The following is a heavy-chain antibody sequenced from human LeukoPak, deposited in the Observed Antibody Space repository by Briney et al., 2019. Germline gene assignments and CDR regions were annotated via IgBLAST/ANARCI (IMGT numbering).Heavy chain of an antibody. D-gene: IGHD3-10*01. V-gene: IGHV3-7*01. Sequence: GGSLRLSCAASGFIFSNYWMSWVRQAPGKGPEWVANIKQGGSEIYYVDSVKGRFTISRDNAEKSLFLQMNSLRAEDTAVYYCARDRVPVWGVVRGVTYYCYSYMDVWGKGTTVTISS. CDR1: GFIFSNYW. CDR3: ARDRVPVWGVVRGVTYYCYSYMDV. CDR2: IKQGGSEI. J-gene: IGHJ6*03.